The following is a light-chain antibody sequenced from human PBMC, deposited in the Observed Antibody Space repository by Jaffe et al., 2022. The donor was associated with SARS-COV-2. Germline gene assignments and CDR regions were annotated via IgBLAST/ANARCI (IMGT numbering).Light chain of an antibody. CDR2: WAS. Sequence: DIVMTQSPDSLAVSLGERATINCRSSQSVLYSSDNKNYLAWYQQKPGQPPKLLIYWASTRESGVPDRFSGSGSGTDFTLTISSLQAEDVAVYYCQQYYSGPYAFGQGTKLVI. V-gene: IGKV4-1*01. CDR1: QSVLYSSDNKNY. J-gene: IGKJ2*01. CDR3: QQYYSGPYA.